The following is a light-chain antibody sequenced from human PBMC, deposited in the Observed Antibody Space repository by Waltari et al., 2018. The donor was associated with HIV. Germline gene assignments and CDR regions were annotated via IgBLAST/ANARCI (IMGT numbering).Light chain of an antibody. CDR3: QTWGTGIRV. V-gene: IGLV4-69*01. CDR1: SGHSSYP. Sequence: QLVLTQSPSASASLGASVKLTCTLSSGHSSYPIAWHQQQPEKGPRYLLKLNSDGSHSKGDGIPDRFSGSSSGAERYLTISSLQSEDEADYYCQTWGTGIRVFGGGTKLTVL. CDR2: LNSDGSH. J-gene: IGLJ2*01.